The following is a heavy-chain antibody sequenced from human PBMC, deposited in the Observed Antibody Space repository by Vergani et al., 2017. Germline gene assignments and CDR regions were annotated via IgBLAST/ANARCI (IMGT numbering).Heavy chain of an antibody. Sequence: QVQLVQSGAEVKKPGASVKVSCKASGYTFTGYYMHWVRQAPGQGLEWMGRINPNSGGTNYAQKFQGRVTMTRDTSISTAYMELSRLRSDDTAVYYGARLVYVGGGYAFDIWGQGTMVTVSS. D-gene: IGHD3-16*01. V-gene: IGHV1-2*06. J-gene: IGHJ3*02. CDR3: ARLVYVGGGYAFDI. CDR1: GYTFTGYY. CDR2: INPNSGGT.